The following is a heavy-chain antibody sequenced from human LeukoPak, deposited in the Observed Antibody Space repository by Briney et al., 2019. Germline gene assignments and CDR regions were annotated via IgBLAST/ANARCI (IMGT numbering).Heavy chain of an antibody. CDR2: INTNTGNP. J-gene: IGHJ4*02. CDR1: GYTFTSYG. CDR3: ARQGPGYCGSTRCYGIGH. V-gene: IGHV7-4-1*02. D-gene: IGHD2-2*01. Sequence: ASVKVSCKASGYTFTSYGMNWVRQAPGQGLERMGWINTNTGNPTYAQGFTGRFVFSLDTSVSTTYLQISSLEAEDTAVYYCARQGPGYCGSTRCYGIGHWGQGTLVTVSS.